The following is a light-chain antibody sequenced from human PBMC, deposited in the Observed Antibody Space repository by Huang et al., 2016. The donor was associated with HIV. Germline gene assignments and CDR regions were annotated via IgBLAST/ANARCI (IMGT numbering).Light chain of an antibody. Sequence: DIQMAQSPSSLSASVGDRVTITCRASQSLTNYLSWYQQKPGKAPKLLIYAASTLQGGVPSRFTGSGSGTDFSLTISSLQPEDFATYYCQQSYSTPWTFGQGTKVEIK. CDR2: AAS. CDR1: QSLTNY. J-gene: IGKJ1*01. V-gene: IGKV1-39*01. CDR3: QQSYSTPWT.